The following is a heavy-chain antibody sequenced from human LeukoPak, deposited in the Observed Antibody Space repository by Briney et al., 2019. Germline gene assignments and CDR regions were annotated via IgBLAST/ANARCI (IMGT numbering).Heavy chain of an antibody. CDR1: GFTFSSYS. Sequence: GSLRLSCAASGFTFSSYSMNWVPQAPGKGLEWVSSISSSSSYIYYADSVKGRFTISRDNAKNSLYLQMNSLRAEDTAVYYCASGYYYDSSGYEGYYYYYYMDVWGKGTTVTVSS. CDR2: ISSSSSYI. V-gene: IGHV3-21*01. D-gene: IGHD3-22*01. CDR3: ASGYYYDSSGYEGYYYYYYMDV. J-gene: IGHJ6*03.